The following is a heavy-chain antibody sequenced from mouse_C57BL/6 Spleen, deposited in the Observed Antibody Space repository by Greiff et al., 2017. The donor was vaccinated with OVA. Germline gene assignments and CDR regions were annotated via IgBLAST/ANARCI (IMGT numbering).Heavy chain of an antibody. D-gene: IGHD2-5*01. Sequence: DVQLVESEGGLVQPGSSMKLSCTASGFTFSDYYMAWVRQVPEKGLEWVANINYDGSSTYYLDSLKSRFIISRDNAKNILYLQMSSLKSEDTATYYCARPDHSNYRYFDVWGTGTTVTVAS. CDR2: INYDGSST. V-gene: IGHV5-16*01. J-gene: IGHJ1*03. CDR3: ARPDHSNYRYFDV. CDR1: GFTFSDYY.